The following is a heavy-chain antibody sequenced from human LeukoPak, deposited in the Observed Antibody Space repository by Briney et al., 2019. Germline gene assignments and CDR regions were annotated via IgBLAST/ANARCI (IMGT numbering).Heavy chain of an antibody. D-gene: IGHD6-19*01. CDR2: IYTSGST. V-gene: IGHV4-4*07. CDR3: ARDSSGLYKYYFDY. J-gene: IGHJ4*02. CDR1: GGSISSYY. Sequence: PSETLSLTCTVSGGSISSYYWSWIRQPAGKGLEWIGRIYTSGSTNYNPSLKSRVTMSVDTSKNQFSLELSSVTAADTAVYYCARDSSGLYKYYFDYWGQGTLVTVPS.